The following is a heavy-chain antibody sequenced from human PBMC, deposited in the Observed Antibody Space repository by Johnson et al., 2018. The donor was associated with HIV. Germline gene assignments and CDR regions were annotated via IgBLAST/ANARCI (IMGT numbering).Heavy chain of an antibody. J-gene: IGHJ3*02. CDR1: TFSSYA. CDR3: ARDVRMDKAFDI. V-gene: IGHV3-23*01. Sequence: TFSSYAMSWVRQAPGKGLEWVSAISGSGGSTYYADSVKGRFTISRDNSKNTLHLQMNSLRAEDTAVYYCARDVRMDKAFDIWGQGTMVTVSS. CDR2: ISGSGGST. D-gene: IGHD2-15*01.